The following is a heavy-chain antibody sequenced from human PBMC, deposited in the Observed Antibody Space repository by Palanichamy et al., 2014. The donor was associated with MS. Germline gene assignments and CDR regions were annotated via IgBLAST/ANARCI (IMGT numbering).Heavy chain of an antibody. CDR1: GFTFSSYN. J-gene: IGHJ4*02. Sequence: EVQLVESGGGLVKPGGSLRLSCAASGFTFSSYNMNWVRQAPGKGLEWVSSITSSRTYIYYSDSVKGRFTISRDNAKNSLYLQMNSLRAEDTAVYYCARGSFGSGTYSRFSSDYWGQGTLVTVSS. D-gene: IGHD3-10*01. V-gene: IGHV3-21*01. CDR2: ITSSRTYI. CDR3: ARGSFGSGTYSRFSSDY.